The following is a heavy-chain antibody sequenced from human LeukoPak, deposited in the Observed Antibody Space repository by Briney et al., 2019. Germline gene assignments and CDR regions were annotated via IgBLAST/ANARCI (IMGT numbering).Heavy chain of an antibody. CDR1: GGSISSSSYY. Sequence: SETLSLTCTVSGGSISSSSYYWGWIRQPPGKGLDWIGSSYYSGSTYYNPSLKSRVTISVDTCKNQFSLKLSSVTAADTAVYYCAKTSRFHLPNYDFWSGYKYRFDPWGQGTLVTVSS. V-gene: IGHV4-39*01. CDR3: AKTSRFHLPNYDFWSGYKYRFDP. D-gene: IGHD3-3*01. J-gene: IGHJ5*02. CDR2: SYYSGST.